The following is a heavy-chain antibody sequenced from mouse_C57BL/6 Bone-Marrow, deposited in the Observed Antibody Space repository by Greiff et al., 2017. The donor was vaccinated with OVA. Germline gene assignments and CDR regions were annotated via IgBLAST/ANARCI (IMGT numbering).Heavy chain of an antibody. Sequence: EVMLVESGGGLVQPKGSLKLSCAASGFSFNTYAMNWVRQAPGKGLEWVARIRSKSNNYATYYADSVKDRFTISRDDSESMLYLQMNNLKTEDTAMYYCVRRGLKMDYWGQGTSVTVSS. V-gene: IGHV10-1*01. J-gene: IGHJ4*01. D-gene: IGHD1-3*01. CDR1: GFSFNTYA. CDR2: IRSKSNNYAT. CDR3: VRRGLKMDY.